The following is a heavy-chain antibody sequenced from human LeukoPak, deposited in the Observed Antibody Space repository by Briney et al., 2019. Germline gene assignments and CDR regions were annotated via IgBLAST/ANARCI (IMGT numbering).Heavy chain of an antibody. J-gene: IGHJ4*02. CDR1: GVSSTMHRPY. V-gene: IGHV4-39*02. CDR2: ISYSGNP. D-gene: IGHD3-10*01. Sequence: SETLSLTCSFSGVSSTMHRPYWGWIRQSPGKGLEWLASISYSGNPYYRPSLYSRATLSMDTSKKHISLNLTSVTATDTAIYYCATHDEGSYFESWGQGTLVTVSS. CDR3: ATHDEGSYFES.